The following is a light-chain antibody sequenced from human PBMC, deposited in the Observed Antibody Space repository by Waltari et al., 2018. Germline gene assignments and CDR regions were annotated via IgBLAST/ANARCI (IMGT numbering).Light chain of an antibody. CDR2: DAS. CDR3: QQRSSWPLT. V-gene: IGKV3-11*01. J-gene: IGKJ4*01. Sequence: EIVLTQSPATLSLSPGERATLSCRASQSVSSYLAWYQQKPGQAPRLLIYDASNRATGIPARISGSGSGTDFTLTINSLEPEDFAVYYCQQRSSWPLTFGGGTKVEIK. CDR1: QSVSSY.